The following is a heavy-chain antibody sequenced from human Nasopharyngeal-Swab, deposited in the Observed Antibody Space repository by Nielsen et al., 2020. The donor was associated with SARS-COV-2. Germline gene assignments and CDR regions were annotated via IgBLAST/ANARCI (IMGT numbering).Heavy chain of an antibody. V-gene: IGHV3-23*01. D-gene: IGHD4-17*01. CDR3: ARGGTTVTTPYFDY. J-gene: IGHJ4*02. Sequence: GGSLRLSCAASGFTFSSFAMSWVRQAPGKGLEWVSSIRGSASSTYYADSVKGRFTISRHNSKNTLFLQMNSLRPEDTAVYYCARGGTTVTTPYFDYWGQGTLVTVSS. CDR2: IRGSASST. CDR1: GFTFSSFA.